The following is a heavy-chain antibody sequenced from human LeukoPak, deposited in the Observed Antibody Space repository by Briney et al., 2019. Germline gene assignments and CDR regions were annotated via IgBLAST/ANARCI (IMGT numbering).Heavy chain of an antibody. CDR2: IKEDGSEK. Sequence: PGGSLRLSCAASGFTFSDHYIDWVRQAIGKGLECVAKIKEDGSEKQYVDSVKGRFTISRDNAKSSLYLQMDNLRAEDTAVYYCARDYTGGWNDYWGQGTLVTVSS. J-gene: IGHJ4*02. D-gene: IGHD7-27*01. CDR1: GFTFSDHY. CDR3: ARDYTGGWNDY. V-gene: IGHV3-7*01.